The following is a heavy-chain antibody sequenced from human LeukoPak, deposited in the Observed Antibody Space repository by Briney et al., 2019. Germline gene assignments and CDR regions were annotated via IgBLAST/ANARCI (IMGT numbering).Heavy chain of an antibody. J-gene: IGHJ1*01. CDR2: IRSKANSYAT. D-gene: IGHD3-22*01. V-gene: IGHV3-73*01. CDR3: TRRTYYYDSSGSPTEYFQH. Sequence: GGSLRLSCAASGFTFSGSAMHWVHQASGKGLEWVPRIRSKANSYATAYAVSVKGRFTISRDDSKNTAYMQMNSLKNEDTAVYYCTRRTYYYDSSGSPTEYFQHWGQGTLVTVSS. CDR1: GFTFSGSA.